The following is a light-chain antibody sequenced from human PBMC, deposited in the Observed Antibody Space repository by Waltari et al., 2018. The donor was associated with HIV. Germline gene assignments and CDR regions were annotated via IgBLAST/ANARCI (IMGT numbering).Light chain of an antibody. CDR2: QDT. V-gene: IGLV3-25*03. CDR1: ALPDQF. CDR3: QSADLSGTYWV. Sequence: SYDVTQPSSVSVSPGQTARITCSGYALPDQFVYWYQQTPGPSPVLVISQDTQRPSGIHERFSGSSSGTVATLTIRGVRTEDEAYYHCQSADLSGTYWVFGGGTKLTVL. J-gene: IGLJ3*02.